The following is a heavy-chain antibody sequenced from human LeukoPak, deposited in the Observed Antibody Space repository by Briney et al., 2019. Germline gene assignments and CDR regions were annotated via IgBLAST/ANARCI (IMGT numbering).Heavy chain of an antibody. CDR3: ARADLDY. CDR2: ISYDGSNK. CDR1: GFTFSSYA. Sequence: GGSLTLSCAASGFTFSSYALHWVRQAPGKGLEWVAVISYDGSNKYYADSVKGRFTISRDNSKNTLYLQMNSLRGEDTAVYYCARADLDYWGQGTLVTVSS. V-gene: IGHV3-30*04. J-gene: IGHJ4*02.